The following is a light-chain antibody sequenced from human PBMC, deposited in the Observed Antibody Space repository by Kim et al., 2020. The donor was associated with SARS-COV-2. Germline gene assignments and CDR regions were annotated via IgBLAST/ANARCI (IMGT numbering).Light chain of an antibody. CDR1: SSDVGGYNY. Sequence: QSITISCTGTSSDVGGYNYVSWYQQHPGKAPKLMIYDVSSRPSGVSNRFSGSKSGNTASLTISELQAEDEADYYCSSYTSSSTYVVFGGGTQLTVL. J-gene: IGLJ2*01. V-gene: IGLV2-14*04. CDR2: DVS. CDR3: SSYTSSSTYVV.